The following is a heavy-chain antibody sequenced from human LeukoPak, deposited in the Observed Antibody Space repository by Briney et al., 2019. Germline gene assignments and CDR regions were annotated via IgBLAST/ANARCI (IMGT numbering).Heavy chain of an antibody. V-gene: IGHV4-59*01. J-gene: IGHJ4*02. CDR1: GGSISSYY. CDR2: IYYSGST. D-gene: IGHD3-22*01. Sequence: SETLSLTCTVSGGSISSYYWSWIRQPPGKGLEWIGYIYYSGSTNHNPSLKSRVTISVDTSKNQFSLKLSSVTAADTAVYYCARDSGGHYYDSSGYYFDYWGQGTLVTVSS. CDR3: ARDSGGHYYDSSGYYFDY.